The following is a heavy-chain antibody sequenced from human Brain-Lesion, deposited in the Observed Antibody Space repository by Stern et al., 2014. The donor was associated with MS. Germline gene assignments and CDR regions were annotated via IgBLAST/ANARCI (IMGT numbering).Heavy chain of an antibody. D-gene: IGHD2-15*01. CDR1: GGSVSSTSYA. CDR2: IYYSGNT. Sequence: MQLVESGPGLVKPSETLSLTCTVAGGSVSSTSYAWAWIRQPPGKGLEWIGTIYYSGNTYYSPSLKSRLTISLETAKNQFSLQLRFVTAADTAVYYCAGEEDIRYCSGGSCTGNWFDPWGQGTLVTVSS. V-gene: IGHV4-39*01. J-gene: IGHJ5*02. CDR3: AGEEDIRYCSGGSCTGNWFDP.